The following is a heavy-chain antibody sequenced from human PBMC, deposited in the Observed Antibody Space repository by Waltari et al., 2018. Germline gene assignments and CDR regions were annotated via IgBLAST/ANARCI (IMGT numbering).Heavy chain of an antibody. CDR2: GNGDGRGA. CDR3: ARETEWGPDY. V-gene: IGHV3-74*01. Sequence: EVHLVESGGGLVQPGGSLRLSCVASGFTFNTYKMHWVRQAPGKGLVWVSRGNGDGRGAGYADSVQGRFTVSRDNARNRLYLQMNSLRAEDTAVYYCARETEWGPDYWGQGTLVTVSS. CDR1: GFTFNTYK. J-gene: IGHJ4*02. D-gene: IGHD1-26*01.